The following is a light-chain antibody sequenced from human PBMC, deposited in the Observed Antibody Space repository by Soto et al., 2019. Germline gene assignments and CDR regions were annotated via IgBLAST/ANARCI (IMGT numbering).Light chain of an antibody. V-gene: IGLV1-47*02. CDR1: NSNIGSDI. CDR3: AAWDDSLSGVV. J-gene: IGLJ3*02. Sequence: QSVLTQPPSASGTPGQRATISCCGSNSNIGSDIVNCYQLLPGAAPEVLINTTNQRPSGVPERFSGSKSGTSASLAISGLRTEDEADYYCAAWDDSLSGVVFGGGTKLTVL. CDR2: TTN.